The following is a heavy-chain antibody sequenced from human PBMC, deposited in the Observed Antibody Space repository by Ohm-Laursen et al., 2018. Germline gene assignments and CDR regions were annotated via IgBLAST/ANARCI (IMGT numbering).Heavy chain of an antibody. CDR3: ARAYNWNDGGDY. V-gene: IGHV1-8*01. CDR2: MNPNSGNT. CDR1: GYTFTSYD. Sequence: SVKVSCKASGYTFTSYDINWVRQATGQGLEWMGWMNPNSGNTGYAQKFQGRVTMTRNTSISTAYMELSRLKSEDTAVYYCARAYNWNDGGDYWGQGTLVTVSS. D-gene: IGHD1-20*01. J-gene: IGHJ4*02.